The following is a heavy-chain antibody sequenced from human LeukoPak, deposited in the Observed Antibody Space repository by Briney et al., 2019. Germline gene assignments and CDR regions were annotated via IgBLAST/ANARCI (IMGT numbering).Heavy chain of an antibody. V-gene: IGHV3-64*01. CDR3: ASGGGYRSGATCYQIYYLDY. D-gene: IGHD2-15*01. Sequence: PGGSLRLSCAASGFSFSDYGMHWVRQAPGKGLEYVSAISSTGTSTYYGNSVKGRFTISRDNSKNTLYLQMGSLTTEDMAVYFCASGGGYRSGATCYQIYYLDYWGQGTLVTVSS. CDR1: GFSFSDYG. J-gene: IGHJ4*02. CDR2: ISSTGTST.